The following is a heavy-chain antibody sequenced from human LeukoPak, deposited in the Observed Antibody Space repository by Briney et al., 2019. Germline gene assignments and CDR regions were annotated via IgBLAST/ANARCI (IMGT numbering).Heavy chain of an antibody. CDR3: ANGLDYGGY. D-gene: IGHD4-17*01. V-gene: IGHV3-23*01. J-gene: IGHJ4*02. CDR2: ISGSGGST. CDR1: GFTVSGNY. Sequence: PGGSLRPSCAASGFTVSGNYMTWVRQAPGKGLEWVSAISGSGGSTYYADSVKGRFTISRDNSKNTLYLQMNSLRAEDTAVYYCANGLDYGGYWGQGTLVTVSS.